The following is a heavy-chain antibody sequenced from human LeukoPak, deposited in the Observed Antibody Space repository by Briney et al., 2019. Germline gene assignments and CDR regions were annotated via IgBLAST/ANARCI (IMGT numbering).Heavy chain of an antibody. Sequence: PGGSLRLSCATSEFTFSSYWMSWVRRAPGKGLEWVANIKHDGSEKYYVDSVKGRFTISRDNAKNSLYLQMNSPRAEDTAVYYCARAERDGYNYYWGQGTLVTVSS. CDR1: EFTFSSYW. CDR3: ARAERDGYNYY. V-gene: IGHV3-7*04. D-gene: IGHD5-24*01. CDR2: IKHDGSEK. J-gene: IGHJ4*02.